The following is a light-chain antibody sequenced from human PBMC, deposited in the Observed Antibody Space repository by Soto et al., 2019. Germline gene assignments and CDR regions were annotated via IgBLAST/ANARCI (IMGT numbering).Light chain of an antibody. CDR2: ATS. CDR1: QSIRYY. J-gene: IGKJ2*01. V-gene: IGKV1-39*01. CDR3: QQSDSAS. Sequence: DIQLTQSPSSLSVSVGDRVTITCRTSQSIRYYLNWYQQKPGKAPKLLIYATSSLQSGVPSRFSGSGSGTDFTLTISSLQPEDSATYYCQQSDSASVGQGTKLEIK.